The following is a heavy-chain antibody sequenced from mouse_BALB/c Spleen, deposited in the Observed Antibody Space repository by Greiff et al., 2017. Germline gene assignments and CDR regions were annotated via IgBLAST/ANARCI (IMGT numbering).Heavy chain of an antibody. V-gene: IGHV1-9*01. CDR3: ARRTTARYWYFDV. D-gene: IGHD1-2*01. J-gene: IGHJ1*01. Sequence: VQLQQSGAELMKPGASVKISCKATGYTFSSYWIEWVKQRPGHGLEWIGEILPGSGSTNYNEKFKGKATFTADTSSNTAYMQLSSLTSEDSAVYYCARRTTARYWYFDVWGAGTTVTVSS. CDR1: GYTFSSYW. CDR2: ILPGSGST.